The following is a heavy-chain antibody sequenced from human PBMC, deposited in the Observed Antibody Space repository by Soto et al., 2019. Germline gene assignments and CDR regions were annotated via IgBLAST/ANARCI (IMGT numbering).Heavy chain of an antibody. J-gene: IGHJ4*02. V-gene: IGHV4-34*01. CDR3: ARGPYSPTPFDY. Sequence: PSGTLSLTCAVYGGSFSGYYWSWIRQPPGKGLEWIGEINHSGSTNYNPSLKSRVTISVDTSKNQFSLKLSSVTAADTAVYYCARGPYSPTPFDYWGQGTLVTVSS. CDR2: INHSGST. CDR1: GGSFSGYY. D-gene: IGHD5-18*01.